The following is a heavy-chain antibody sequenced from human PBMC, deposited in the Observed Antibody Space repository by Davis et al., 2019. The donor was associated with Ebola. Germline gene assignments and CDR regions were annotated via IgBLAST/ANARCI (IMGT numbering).Heavy chain of an antibody. V-gene: IGHV3-30*18. CDR2: ISYDGINK. D-gene: IGHD3-10*01. CDR1: GFTVGSNY. CDR3: AKGGTYYYGSGTKYGMDV. Sequence: GESLKISCAASGFTVGSNYMSWVRQAPGKGLEWVAVISYDGINKYYADSVKGRFTISRDNSRNTLYLQMNSLRAEDTAVYYCAKGGTYYYGSGTKYGMDVWGQGTTVTVSS. J-gene: IGHJ6*02.